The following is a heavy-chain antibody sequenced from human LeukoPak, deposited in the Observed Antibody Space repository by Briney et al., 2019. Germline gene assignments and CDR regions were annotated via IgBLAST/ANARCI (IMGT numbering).Heavy chain of an antibody. J-gene: IGHJ4*02. Sequence: SETLSLTCAVYGGSFSGYYWSWIRQPPGKGLEWIGEINHSGSTNYNPSLKSRVTISVDTSKNQFSLQLNSVTPEGTAVYYCERGQCGERSGGNCYARLDFDYWGQGTLVTVSS. D-gene: IGHD2-15*01. CDR2: INHSGST. CDR1: GGSFSGYY. CDR3: ERGQCGERSGGNCYARLDFDY. V-gene: IGHV4-34*01.